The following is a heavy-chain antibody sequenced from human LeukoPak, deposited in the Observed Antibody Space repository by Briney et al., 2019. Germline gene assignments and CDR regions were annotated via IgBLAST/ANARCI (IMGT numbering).Heavy chain of an antibody. J-gene: IGHJ5*02. D-gene: IGHD2-2*01. Sequence: PGGSLRLSCAASGFNFSHYGMHWVRQAPGKGLEWVAFIRYDGRNQYYAESVKGRFTISRDNSKNTLFLQLNSLRAEDTAIYYCAKGDLTSWNYMSWGQGTLVTVYS. V-gene: IGHV3-30*02. CDR3: AKGDLTSWNYMS. CDR1: GFNFSHYG. CDR2: IRYDGRNQ.